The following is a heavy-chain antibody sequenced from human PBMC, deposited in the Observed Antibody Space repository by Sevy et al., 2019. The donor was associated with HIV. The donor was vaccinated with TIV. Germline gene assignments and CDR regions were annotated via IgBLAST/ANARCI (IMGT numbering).Heavy chain of an antibody. Sequence: SETLSLTCTVSGGSFTSIHYYWGWIRQTPGEGLEWIGSIYYSGTTSYNPSLKSRLTISVDTSKNQLSLRLSSVTAAYTAVYYCAIQADGNNLVTAFGIWGQGTMVTVS. V-gene: IGHV4-39*01. CDR2: IYYSGTT. CDR1: GGSFTSIHYY. J-gene: IGHJ3*02. CDR3: AIQADGNNLVTAFGI. D-gene: IGHD3-10*01.